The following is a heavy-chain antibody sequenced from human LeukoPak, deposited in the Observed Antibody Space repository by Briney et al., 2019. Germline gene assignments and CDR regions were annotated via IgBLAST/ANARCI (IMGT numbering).Heavy chain of an antibody. Sequence: SQTLSLTCTVSGGSISSGSYYWSWIRQPAGKGLEWIGRIYTSGSTNYNPSLKSRVTISVDTSKNQFSLKLSSVTAADTAVYYCARVHIVVAGAFDIWGQGTMVTVSS. CDR3: ARVHIVVAGAFDI. V-gene: IGHV4-61*02. CDR1: GGSISSGSYY. CDR2: IYTSGST. D-gene: IGHD2-15*01. J-gene: IGHJ3*02.